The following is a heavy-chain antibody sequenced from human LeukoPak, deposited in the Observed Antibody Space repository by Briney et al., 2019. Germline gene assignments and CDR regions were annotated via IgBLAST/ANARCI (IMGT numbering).Heavy chain of an antibody. J-gene: IGHJ5*02. Sequence: SETLSLTCTVSSGSIGSSSNYWGWIRQAPGKGPEWIGNVYYSGSTFYNPSLKSRVTISVDTSKNQFSLKLRSVTAADTAIYYCARASFNVVFGNWFDPWGQGTLVTVSS. V-gene: IGHV4-39*01. CDR2: VYYSGST. CDR1: SGSIGSSSNY. D-gene: IGHD2-8*01. CDR3: ARASFNVVFGNWFDP.